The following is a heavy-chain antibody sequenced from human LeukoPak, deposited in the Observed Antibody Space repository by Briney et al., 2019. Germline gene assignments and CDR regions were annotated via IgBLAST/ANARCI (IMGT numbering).Heavy chain of an antibody. Sequence: SVKVSCKASGGTFSSYAISWVRQAPGQGPEWMGGIIPIFGTANYAQKFQGRVTITADKSTSTAYMELSSLRSEDTAVYYCARNLGYGGKPYYYMDVWGKGTTVTVSS. V-gene: IGHV1-69*06. J-gene: IGHJ6*03. CDR3: ARNLGYGGKPYYYMDV. D-gene: IGHD4-23*01. CDR1: GGTFSSYA. CDR2: IIPIFGTA.